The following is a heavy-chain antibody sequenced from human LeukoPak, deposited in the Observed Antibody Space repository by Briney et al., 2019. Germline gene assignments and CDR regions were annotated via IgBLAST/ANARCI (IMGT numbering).Heavy chain of an antibody. CDR1: GFTFSSYA. J-gene: IGHJ4*02. Sequence: GGSLRLSCAASGFTFSSYAMHWVRQAPGKGLEWASSISSSSSYIYYADSVKGRFTISRDNAKNSLYLQMNSLRAEDTAVYYCARAASPIRGEDDYWGQGTLVTVSS. D-gene: IGHD5-12*01. CDR3: ARAASPIRGEDDY. V-gene: IGHV3-21*01. CDR2: ISSSSSYI.